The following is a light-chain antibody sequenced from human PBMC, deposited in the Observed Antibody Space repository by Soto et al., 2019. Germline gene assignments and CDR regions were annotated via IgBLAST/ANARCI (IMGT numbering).Light chain of an antibody. J-gene: IGKJ5*01. Sequence: PGERATLSCRASQSFSSYLAWYQQKPGQAPRLLIYDASKRATGIPARLSGRGSGTDFTLTISSLEPEDFAVYYCQQRSNWPPVITFGQGTRLEIK. CDR1: QSFSSY. V-gene: IGKV3-11*01. CDR3: QQRSNWPPVIT. CDR2: DAS.